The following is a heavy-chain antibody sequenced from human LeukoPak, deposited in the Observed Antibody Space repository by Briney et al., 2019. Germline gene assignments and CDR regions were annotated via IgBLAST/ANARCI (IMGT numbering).Heavy chain of an antibody. CDR2: LYSGGGT. Sequence: GGSLRLSCAASGFTVSSNYMTWVRQAPGKGLEWVSTLYSGGGTFYADSVKGRFSISRDNSKNTLDLHMSNLRAEDTAVYYCARAGGLRIAVAPTDYWGQGTLVTVSS. D-gene: IGHD6-19*01. J-gene: IGHJ4*02. CDR1: GFTVSSNY. V-gene: IGHV3-53*01. CDR3: ARAGGLRIAVAPTDY.